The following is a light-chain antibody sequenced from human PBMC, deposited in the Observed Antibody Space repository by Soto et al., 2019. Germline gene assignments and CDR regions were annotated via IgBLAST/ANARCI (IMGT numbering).Light chain of an antibody. CDR3: QQLNSYPRT. V-gene: IGKV1-9*01. CDR2: AAS. J-gene: IGKJ1*01. Sequence: DIPLTQSPSFLSASVGDRVTLTCRASQGISSDLAWYQQKPGKAPKLLIYAASTLQSGVPSRFSVSGSGTEFTLTISSLQPEDFATYYCQQLNSYPRTFGQGTKVEIK. CDR1: QGISSD.